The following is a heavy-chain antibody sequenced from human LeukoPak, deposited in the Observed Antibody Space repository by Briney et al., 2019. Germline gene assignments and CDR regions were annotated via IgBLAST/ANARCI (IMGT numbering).Heavy chain of an antibody. V-gene: IGHV3-30-3*01. Sequence: PGGSLRLSCAASGFTFSSYAMHWVRQAPGKGLEWVAVISYDGSNKYYADSVKGRFTISRDNSKNTLYLQMNSLRAEDTAVYYCARGNQFDDYGDYGEMTTFPDYWGQGTLVTVSS. CDR1: GFTFSSYA. D-gene: IGHD4-17*01. J-gene: IGHJ4*02. CDR2: ISYDGSNK. CDR3: ARGNQFDDYGDYGEMTTFPDY.